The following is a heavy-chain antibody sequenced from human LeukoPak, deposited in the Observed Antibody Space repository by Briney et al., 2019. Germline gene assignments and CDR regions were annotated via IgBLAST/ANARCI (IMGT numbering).Heavy chain of an antibody. J-gene: IGHJ6*02. Sequence: GESLKISCKGSGYSFTSYWIGWVRQMPGQGLEWMGIIYPGESDTRYSPSFQGQVTISADKSISTAYLQWSSLKASDTAMYYCARLPGYCSSTSCKDYYYYGMDVWGQGTTVTVSS. D-gene: IGHD2-2*01. CDR3: ARLPGYCSSTSCKDYYYYGMDV. V-gene: IGHV5-51*01. CDR2: IYPGESDT. CDR1: GYSFTSYW.